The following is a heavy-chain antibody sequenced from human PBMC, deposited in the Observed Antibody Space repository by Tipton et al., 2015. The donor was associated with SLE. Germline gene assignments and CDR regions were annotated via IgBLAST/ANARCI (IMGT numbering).Heavy chain of an antibody. Sequence: TLSLTCTVSGGSISSYYWNWIRQPPGKGLEWIGYIYYSGSTNYNPSLKSRVTISVDTSKNQFSLKLSSVTAADTAVYYCARGGTQDTFDYWGQGTLVTVSS. CDR2: IYYSGST. J-gene: IGHJ4*02. V-gene: IGHV4-59*01. CDR1: GGSISSYY. CDR3: ARGGTQDTFDY. D-gene: IGHD3-16*01.